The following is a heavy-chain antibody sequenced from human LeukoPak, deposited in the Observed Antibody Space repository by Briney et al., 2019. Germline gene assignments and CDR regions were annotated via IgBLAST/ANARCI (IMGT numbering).Heavy chain of an antibody. D-gene: IGHD6-19*01. CDR3: ARDQSSVAGTTYNWFDP. CDR2: IKQDGSEK. CDR1: GFTFISYW. V-gene: IGHV3-7*01. Sequence: GGSLRLSCAASGFTFISYWMSWVRQAPGKGLEWVANIKQDGSEKYYVDSVKGRFTISRDNAKNSLYLQMNSLRAEDTAVYYCARDQSSVAGTTYNWFDPWGQGTLVTVSS. J-gene: IGHJ5*02.